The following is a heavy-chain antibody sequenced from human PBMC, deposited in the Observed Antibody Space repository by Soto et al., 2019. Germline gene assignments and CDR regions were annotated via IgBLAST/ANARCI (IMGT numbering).Heavy chain of an antibody. CDR1: GGTFSSYA. Sequence: SVKVSCKASGGTFSSYAISWVRQAPGQGLEWMGGIIPIFGTANYAQKFQGRVTITADESTSTAYMELSSLRSEDTAVYYCARDLGYYDSSGYYGYWGQGTLVTVSS. J-gene: IGHJ4*02. D-gene: IGHD3-22*01. V-gene: IGHV1-69*13. CDR3: ARDLGYYDSSGYYGY. CDR2: IIPIFGTA.